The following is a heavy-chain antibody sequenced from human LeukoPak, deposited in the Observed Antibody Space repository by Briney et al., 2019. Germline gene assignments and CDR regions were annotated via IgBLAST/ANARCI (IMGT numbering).Heavy chain of an antibody. CDR1: GFTFSSYS. CDR2: ISSSSSYI. V-gene: IGHV3-21*01. J-gene: IGHJ5*02. CDR3: ARDYMAGTTGWFDP. Sequence: GGSLRLSCAASGFTFSSYSMNWVRQAPGKGLEWVSSISSSSSYIYYADSVKGRFTISRDNAKNSLYLQMNSLRAEDTAVYYCARDYMAGTTGWFDPWGQGTLVTVSS. D-gene: IGHD1-1*01.